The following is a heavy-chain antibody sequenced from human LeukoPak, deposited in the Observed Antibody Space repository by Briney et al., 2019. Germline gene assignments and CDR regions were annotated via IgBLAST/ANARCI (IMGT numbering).Heavy chain of an antibody. CDR2: IRYDGSNK. CDR3: AKVGYYDFWSGYQLYNWFDP. CDR1: GFTFSSYG. D-gene: IGHD3-3*01. V-gene: IGHV3-30*02. Sequence: GGSLRLSCAASGFTFSSYGMHWVRQAPGKGLEWVAFIRYDGSNKYYADSVKGRFTISRDNSKNTLYLQMNSLRAEDTAVYHCAKVGYYDFWSGYQLYNWFDPWGQGTLVTVSS. J-gene: IGHJ5*02.